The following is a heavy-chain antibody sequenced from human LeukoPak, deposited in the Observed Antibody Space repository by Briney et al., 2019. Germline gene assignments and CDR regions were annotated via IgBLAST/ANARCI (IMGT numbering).Heavy chain of an antibody. V-gene: IGHV3-30-3*01. CDR1: GFTFSSYA. CDR3: ATLAAAGTRNYFDY. J-gene: IGHJ4*02. D-gene: IGHD6-13*01. CDR2: ISHDGSNK. Sequence: GGSLRLSCAASGFTFSSYAMHWVRQAPGKELEWVAVISHDGSNKYYADSVKGRFTISRDNSKNTLYLQMNSLRAEDTAVYYCATLAAAGTRNYFDYWGQGALVTVSS.